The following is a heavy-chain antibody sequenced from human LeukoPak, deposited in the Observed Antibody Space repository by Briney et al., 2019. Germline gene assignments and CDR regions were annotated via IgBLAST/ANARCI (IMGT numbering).Heavy chain of an antibody. CDR2: ISGGGGST. CDR1: GFTFSSYT. CDR3: AKVNGYVES. D-gene: IGHD5-12*01. V-gene: IGHV3-23*01. J-gene: IGHJ5*02. Sequence: GGSLRLSCAPSGFTFSSYTMTWVRQAPGKGLEWVAAISGGGGSTYYADSVKGRFTISRDNSKNTLHLQMNSLRAEDTAVFYCAKVNGYVESWGQGTLVTVSS.